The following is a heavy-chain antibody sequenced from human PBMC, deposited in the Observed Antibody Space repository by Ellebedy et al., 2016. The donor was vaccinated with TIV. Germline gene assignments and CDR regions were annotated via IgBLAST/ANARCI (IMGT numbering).Heavy chain of an antibody. Sequence: GGSLRLSCAASGLTFSNYWMSWVRQAPGKGLEWVANIKQDGSEKYYVDSVMGRFTISRDNAENTLYLQMNSLRAEDTAVYYCVRDVGWGDSWGQGTLVTVSS. J-gene: IGHJ4*02. D-gene: IGHD7-27*01. CDR3: VRDVGWGDS. V-gene: IGHV3-7*01. CDR1: GLTFSNYW. CDR2: IKQDGSEK.